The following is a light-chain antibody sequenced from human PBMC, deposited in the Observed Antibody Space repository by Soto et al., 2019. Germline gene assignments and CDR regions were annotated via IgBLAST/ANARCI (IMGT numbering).Light chain of an antibody. CDR3: CSYAGTYV. V-gene: IGLV2-23*02. CDR1: RSDVGSYNL. J-gene: IGLJ1*01. CDR2: EVS. Sequence: QSVLTQPASVSGSPGQSITISCTGSRSDVGSYNLVPWYQQYPGKAPKLMIYEVSKRPSGVSNRFSGSKSRNTASLTISGLQAEDEADYYCCSYAGTYVFGTGTKV.